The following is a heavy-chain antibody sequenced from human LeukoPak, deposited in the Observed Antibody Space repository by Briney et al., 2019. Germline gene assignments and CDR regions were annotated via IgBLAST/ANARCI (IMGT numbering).Heavy chain of an antibody. CDR2: ISSSSSYI. CDR3: ASSATTVTTNWFDP. V-gene: IGHV3-21*01. D-gene: IGHD4-17*01. CDR1: GFTFSSYS. J-gene: IGHJ5*02. Sequence: GGSLRLSCAASGFTFSSYSMNWVRQAPGKGLEWASSISSSSSYIYYADSVKGRFTISRDNAKNSLYLQMNSLRAEDTAVYYCASSATTVTTNWFDPWGQGTLVTVSS.